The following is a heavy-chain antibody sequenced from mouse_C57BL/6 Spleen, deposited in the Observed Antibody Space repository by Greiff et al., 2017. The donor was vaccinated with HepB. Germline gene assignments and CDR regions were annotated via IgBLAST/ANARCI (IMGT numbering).Heavy chain of an antibody. V-gene: IGHV1-15*01. D-gene: IGHD1-1*01. J-gene: IGHJ4*01. CDR1: GYTFTDYE. CDR2: IDPETGGT. CDR3: TRYYGSYYYAMDY. Sequence: QVQLQQSGAELVRPGASVTLSCKASGYTFTDYEMHWVKQTPVHGLEWIGAIDPETGGTAYNQKFKGKAILTADKSSSTAYMELRSLTSEDSAVYDCTRYYGSYYYAMDYWGQGTSVTVSS.